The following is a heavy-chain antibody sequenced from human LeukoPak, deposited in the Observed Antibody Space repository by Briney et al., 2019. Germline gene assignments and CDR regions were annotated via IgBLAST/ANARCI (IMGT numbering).Heavy chain of an antibody. V-gene: IGHV4-38-2*02. J-gene: IGHJ4*02. CDR3: AAIYYYGSGSYFDY. Sequence: PSETLSLTCTVSGYSISSGYYWDWIRQPPGKALEWIGSVYYSGTTSYNLSLKSRVTISVDMSKNQFSLKLSSVTAADTAVYYCAAIYYYGSGSYFDYWGQGTLVTVSS. CDR1: GYSISSGYY. D-gene: IGHD3-10*01. CDR2: VYYSGTT.